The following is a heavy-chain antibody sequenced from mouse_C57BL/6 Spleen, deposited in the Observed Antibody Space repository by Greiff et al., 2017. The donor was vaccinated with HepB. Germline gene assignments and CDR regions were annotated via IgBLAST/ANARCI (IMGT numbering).Heavy chain of an antibody. CDR2: IHPSDSDT. Sequence: VQLQQPGAELVKPGASVKVSCKASGYTFTSYWMHWVKQRPGQGLEWIGRIHPSDSDTNYNQKFKGKATLTVDKSSSTAYMQLSSLTSEDSAVYYWAMGITTVVATEYFDVWGTGTTVTVSS. D-gene: IGHD1-1*01. CDR1: GYTFTSYW. V-gene: IGHV1-74*01. CDR3: AMGITTVVATEYFDV. J-gene: IGHJ1*03.